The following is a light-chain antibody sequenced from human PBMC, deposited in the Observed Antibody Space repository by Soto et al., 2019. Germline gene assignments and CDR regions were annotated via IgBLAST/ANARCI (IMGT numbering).Light chain of an antibody. Sequence: DIVMTQSPLSLPVTPGEPASISCRSSQSLLHNDGYNFLGWYLQKPGQSPQLLIYLGSNRASGVPDKFSGSGSGTDFTLKISRVEAGDVGVYYCMQALQIPWTFGQGTKVEIK. CDR3: MQALQIPWT. V-gene: IGKV2-28*01. CDR1: QSLLHNDGYNF. CDR2: LGS. J-gene: IGKJ1*01.